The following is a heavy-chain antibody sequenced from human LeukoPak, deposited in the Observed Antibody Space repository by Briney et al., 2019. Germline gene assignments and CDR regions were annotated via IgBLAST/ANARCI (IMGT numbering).Heavy chain of an antibody. CDR2: IRSDGRST. CDR1: GFTPSSYA. CDR3: AREYCSGGRCQYYFDY. V-gene: IGHV3-64*01. D-gene: IGHD2-15*01. Sequence: GGSLTLSCAASGFTPSSYAMHWVSQADGKVLEYDSGIRSDGRSTFHVNSVTGRFTISRDNSKDTRYLQMGSLRAEDMAVYYCAREYCSGGRCQYYFDYWGQGTLVTVSS. J-gene: IGHJ4*02.